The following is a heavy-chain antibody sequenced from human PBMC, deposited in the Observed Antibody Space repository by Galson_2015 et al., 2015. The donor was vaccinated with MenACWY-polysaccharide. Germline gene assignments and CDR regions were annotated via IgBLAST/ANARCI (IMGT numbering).Heavy chain of an antibody. V-gene: IGHV3-33*01. CDR1: GLRFSGSG. CDR3: AIEGRRIVFLAFDA. CDR2: IQYDGSNK. Sequence: SLRLSGAASGLRFSGSGMHWVRQAPGKGLERVAVIQYDGSNKVYVDSVKGRFNISRDNSKNTLYLEMNSLRAEDTAVYYCAIEGRRIVFLAFDACGQGTMVIVSS. D-gene: IGHD3-10*02. J-gene: IGHJ3*01.